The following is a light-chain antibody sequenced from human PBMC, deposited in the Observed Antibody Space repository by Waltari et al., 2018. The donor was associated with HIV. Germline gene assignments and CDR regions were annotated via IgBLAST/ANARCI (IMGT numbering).Light chain of an antibody. J-gene: IGLJ1*01. CDR3: QSADNSGTYV. CDR2: KDT. Sequence: SYELPQPPSVSVSPGQTARITCSADSSPNKYAYWYQQKHGQAHVLVIYKDTERPSGILERFSGSSSGTTVTLTIRGVQAEDEADYYCQSADNSGTYVFGTGTKVSVL. CDR1: SSPNKY. V-gene: IGLV3-25*03.